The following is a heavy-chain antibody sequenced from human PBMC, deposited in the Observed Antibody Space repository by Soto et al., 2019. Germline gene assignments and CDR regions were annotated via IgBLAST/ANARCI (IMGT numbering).Heavy chain of an antibody. J-gene: IGHJ4*02. CDR1: GGTFSSYA. Sequence: GASVKVSCKAPGGTFSSYAISWVRQAPGQGLEWMGGIIPIFGTANYAQKFQGRVTITADESTSTAYMELSSLRSEDTAVYYCARSPTDYFDYWGQGTLVTVSS. V-gene: IGHV1-69*13. D-gene: IGHD1-1*01. CDR2: IIPIFGTA. CDR3: ARSPTDYFDY.